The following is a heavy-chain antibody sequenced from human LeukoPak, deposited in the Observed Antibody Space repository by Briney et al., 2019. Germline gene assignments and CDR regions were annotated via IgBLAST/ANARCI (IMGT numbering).Heavy chain of an antibody. D-gene: IGHD3-10*01. V-gene: IGHV4-39*07. CDR1: GGSISSSSYY. CDR2: ICYSGST. CDR3: ARRVQDYYYYYYMDV. J-gene: IGHJ6*03. Sequence: SETLSLTCTVSGGSISSSSYYWGWIRQPPGKGLEWIGSICYSGSTYYNPSLKSRVTISVDTSKNQFSLKLSSVTAADTAVYYCARRVQDYYYYYYMDVWGKGTTVTVSS.